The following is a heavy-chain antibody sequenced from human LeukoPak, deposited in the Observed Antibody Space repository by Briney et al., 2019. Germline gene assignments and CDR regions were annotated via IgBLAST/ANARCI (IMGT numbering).Heavy chain of an antibody. Sequence: GGSLRLSCAASGFTFSSYAMSWVRQAPGKGLEWVSYITSGSTTIYYADSVKGRFTISRDNAKNSLYLQMYSLRAEDTAVYYCARGAIAVSAFDIWGQGTMVSVSS. V-gene: IGHV3-48*04. CDR1: GFTFSSYA. D-gene: IGHD6-19*01. J-gene: IGHJ3*02. CDR2: ITSGSTTI. CDR3: ARGAIAVSAFDI.